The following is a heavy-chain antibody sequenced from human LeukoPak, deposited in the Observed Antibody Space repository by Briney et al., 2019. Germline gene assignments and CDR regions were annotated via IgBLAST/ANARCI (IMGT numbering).Heavy chain of an antibody. Sequence: QSGRSLRLSCAASGFTFSSYAMHWVRQAPGKGLEWVAVISYDGSNKYYADSVKGRFTISRDNSKNTLYLQMNSLRAEDTAVYYCARAPTVTENWFDPWGQGTLVTVSS. CDR3: ARAPTVTENWFDP. J-gene: IGHJ5*02. V-gene: IGHV3-30*01. D-gene: IGHD4-17*01. CDR1: GFTFSSYA. CDR2: ISYDGSNK.